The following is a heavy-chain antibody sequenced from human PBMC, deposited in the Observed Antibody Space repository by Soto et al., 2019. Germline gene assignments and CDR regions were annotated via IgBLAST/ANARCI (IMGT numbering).Heavy chain of an antibody. CDR1: GFSFSTYA. D-gene: IGHD3-10*01. V-gene: IGHV3-23*01. J-gene: IGHJ3*01. CDR2: ISSSGVNT. CDR3: AKRPRSTGFGDPFDV. Sequence: EVQLLESGGDLVQPGGSLRLSCAASGFSFSTYAMSWVRQAPGKGLEWVSTISSSGVNTYYTDSVKGRFTISRDNSKDTLYLQMNSLRAEDTAIYYCAKRPRSTGFGDPFDVWGQGTMVTVSS.